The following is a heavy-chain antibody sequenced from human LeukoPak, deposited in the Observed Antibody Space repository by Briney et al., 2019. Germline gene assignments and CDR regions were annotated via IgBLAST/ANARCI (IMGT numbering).Heavy chain of an antibody. Sequence: ASVKVSCKASGYTFTGYYMHWGRQAPGQGLEWMGRINPNSGGTNYAQKFQGRVTMTRDTSISTAYMELSGLRSDDTAVYYCARDAYSGSYSYYFDYWGQGTLVTVSS. CDR3: ARDAYSGSYSYYFDY. D-gene: IGHD1-26*01. CDR1: GYTFTGYY. CDR2: INPNSGGT. V-gene: IGHV1-2*06. J-gene: IGHJ4*02.